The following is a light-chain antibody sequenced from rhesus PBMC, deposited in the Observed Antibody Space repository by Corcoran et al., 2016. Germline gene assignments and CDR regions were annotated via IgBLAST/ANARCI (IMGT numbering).Light chain of an antibody. CDR3: QQYASRPYN. Sequence: DIQMTQSPSSLSASVGDTVTITCRASQDISNWLAWYQQKPGKAPKLLIHKACSVQSGVPSRFSGSGSGTEFTLTITSLQSEDFATYYCQQYASRPYNFGQGTKLEIQ. J-gene: IGKJ2*01. CDR2: KAC. CDR1: QDISNW. V-gene: IGKV1-22*01.